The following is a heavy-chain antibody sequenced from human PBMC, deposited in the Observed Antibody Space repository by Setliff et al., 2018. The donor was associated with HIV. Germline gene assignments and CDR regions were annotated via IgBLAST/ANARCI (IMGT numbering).Heavy chain of an antibody. Sequence: LRLSCAASEFTFNIYAMSWVRQAPGKGLEWVSGISGSGATTNYADSVKGRFTISRDNSKNTLYLQMSTLRAEDTAVYYCAKTTPSSIRSPYYYYMDIWGKGTTVTVSS. CDR1: EFTFNIYA. CDR2: ISGSGATT. CDR3: AKTTPSSIRSPYYYYMDI. D-gene: IGHD6-13*01. J-gene: IGHJ6*03. V-gene: IGHV3-23*01.